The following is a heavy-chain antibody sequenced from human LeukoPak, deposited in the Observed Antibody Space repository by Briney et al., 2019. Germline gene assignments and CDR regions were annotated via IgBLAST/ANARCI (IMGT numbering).Heavy chain of an antibody. V-gene: IGHV1-46*01. CDR1: GYTFTSYY. D-gene: IGHD1-26*01. J-gene: IGHJ5*02. CDR3: AREGGGSYPPFDP. Sequence: ASVEVSCKASGYTFTSYYMHWVRQAPGQGLEWMGIINPSGGSTSYAQKFQGRVTMTRDTSTSTVYMELSSLRSEDTAVYCCAREGGGSYPPFDPWGQGTLVTVSS. CDR2: INPSGGST.